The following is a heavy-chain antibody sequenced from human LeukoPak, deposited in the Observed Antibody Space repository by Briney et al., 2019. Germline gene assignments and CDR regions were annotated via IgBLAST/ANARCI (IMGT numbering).Heavy chain of an antibody. Sequence: ASVKVSCKASGYTFTSYDINWVGQATGQGLEWMGWMNPNSGNKGYPQKFQSRVTMTRNTSISTAYMELSSLRSEDTAAYYCARVLLRSGYYKTWGQGTLVTVSS. D-gene: IGHD3-3*01. CDR1: GYTFTSYD. V-gene: IGHV1-8*01. CDR2: MNPNSGNK. CDR3: ARVLLRSGYYKT. J-gene: IGHJ5*02.